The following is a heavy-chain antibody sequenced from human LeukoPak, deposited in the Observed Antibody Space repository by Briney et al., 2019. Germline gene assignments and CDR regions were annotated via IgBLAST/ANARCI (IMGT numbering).Heavy chain of an antibody. D-gene: IGHD3-22*01. CDR2: IYYSGST. CDR1: GGSISSSSYY. Sequence: SETLSLTCTVSGGSISSSSYYWGWIRQPPGKGLEWIGSIYYSGSTYYNPSLKSRVTISVDTSKNQFSLKLSSVTAADTAVYYCAREYYDSSGYFRLFDYWGQGTLVTVSS. V-gene: IGHV4-39*07. J-gene: IGHJ4*02. CDR3: AREYYDSSGYFRLFDY.